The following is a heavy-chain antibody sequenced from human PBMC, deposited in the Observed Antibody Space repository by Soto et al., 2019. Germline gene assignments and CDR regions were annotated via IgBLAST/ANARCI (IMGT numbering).Heavy chain of an antibody. V-gene: IGHV1-69*13. Sequence: GASVKVSCKASGGTLSSYVISWVRQAPGQGLEWMGGIIPIYGTANYAEKFQGRVTITADESTSTAYMELSRLRSEDTAIYYCARSGSSWNLREFDYWGQGTLVTVSS. D-gene: IGHD6-13*01. CDR1: GGTLSSYV. CDR2: IIPIYGTA. CDR3: ARSGSSWNLREFDY. J-gene: IGHJ4*02.